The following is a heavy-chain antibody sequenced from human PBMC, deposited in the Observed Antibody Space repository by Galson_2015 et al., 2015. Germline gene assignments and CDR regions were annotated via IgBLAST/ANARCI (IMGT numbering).Heavy chain of an antibody. J-gene: IGHJ5*02. CDR3: ARVSFGIAVAGHYNWFDP. Sequence: SLRLSCAASGFTVSSNYMSWVRQAPGKGLEWASVIYSGGSTYYADSVKGRFTISRDNSKNTLYLQMNSLRAEDTAVYYCARVSFGIAVAGHYNWFDPWGQGTLVTVSS. CDR2: IYSGGST. CDR1: GFTVSSNY. D-gene: IGHD6-19*01. V-gene: IGHV3-53*01.